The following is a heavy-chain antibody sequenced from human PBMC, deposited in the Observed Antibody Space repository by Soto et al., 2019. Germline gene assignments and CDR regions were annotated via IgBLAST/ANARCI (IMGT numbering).Heavy chain of an antibody. D-gene: IGHD5-18*01. Sequence: KAXETLSLTCTVSGGSISSYYWSWIRQPPGKGLEWIGYIYYSGSTNYNPSLKSRVTISVDTSKNQFSLKLSSVTAADTAVYYCASLGIQLWPPDDWGQGTLVTVSS. V-gene: IGHV4-59*01. J-gene: IGHJ4*02. CDR1: GGSISSYY. CDR2: IYYSGST. CDR3: ASLGIQLWPPDD.